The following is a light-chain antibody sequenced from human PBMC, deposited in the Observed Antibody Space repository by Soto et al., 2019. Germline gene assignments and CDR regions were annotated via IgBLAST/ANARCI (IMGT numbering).Light chain of an antibody. J-gene: IGLJ1*01. Sequence: QSALTQPASVSGSPGQSITISCTGTSSDIGSYDYVSWYQQHPGKAPKLMIYDVRNRPSGVSNRFSGSKSGNTASLTMSGLQAEDEADYYCSSFTSNTTYVFGTGTKLTVL. CDR3: SSFTSNTTYV. V-gene: IGLV2-14*01. CDR1: SSDIGSYDY. CDR2: DVR.